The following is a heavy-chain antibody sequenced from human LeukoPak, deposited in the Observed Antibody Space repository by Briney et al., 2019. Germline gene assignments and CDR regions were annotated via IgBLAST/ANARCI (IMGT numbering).Heavy chain of an antibody. Sequence: GGSLRLSCAASGFTFSDSYMTWVRQAPGKGVEWVAYISGSGHDINYSESAKGRFTISRDNSKNTLYLQMNSLRAEDTAVYYCAKNDGGYYYYMDVWGKGTTVTVSS. J-gene: IGHJ6*03. V-gene: IGHV3-11*03. CDR2: ISGSGHDI. CDR1: GFTFSDSY. D-gene: IGHD3-16*01. CDR3: AKNDGGYYYYMDV.